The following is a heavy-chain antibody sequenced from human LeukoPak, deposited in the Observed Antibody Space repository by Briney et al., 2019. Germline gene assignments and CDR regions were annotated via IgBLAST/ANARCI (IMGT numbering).Heavy chain of an antibody. V-gene: IGHV4-39*01. CDR3: ARHVPSTIFFNWFDP. CDR1: GGSINRSSRYY. CDR2: IFYSGST. J-gene: IGHJ5*02. D-gene: IGHD3-3*01. Sequence: SETLSLTCTVSGGSINRSSRYYWGWIRQPPGKGLECIGSIFYSGSTYYHPSLKSRVTISVDTSNNQFSLKLTSVTAADTAVYYCARHVPSTIFFNWFDPWGQGTLVTVSS.